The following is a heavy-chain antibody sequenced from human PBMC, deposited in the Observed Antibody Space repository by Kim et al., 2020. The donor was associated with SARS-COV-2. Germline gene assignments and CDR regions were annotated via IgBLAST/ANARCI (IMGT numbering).Heavy chain of an antibody. CDR1: GFTFSSYA. J-gene: IGHJ3*02. CDR3: ARDPDSGSYYDDAFDI. V-gene: IGHV3-30-3*01. D-gene: IGHD1-26*01. CDR2: ISYDGSNK. Sequence: GSLRLSCAASGFTFSSYAMHWVRQAPGKGLEWVAVISYDGSNKYYADSVKGRFTISRDNSKNTLYLQMNSLRAEDTAVYYCARDPDSGSYYDDAFDIWG.